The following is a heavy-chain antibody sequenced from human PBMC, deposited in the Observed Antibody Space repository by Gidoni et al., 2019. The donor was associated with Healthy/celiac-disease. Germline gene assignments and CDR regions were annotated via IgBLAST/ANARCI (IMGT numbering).Heavy chain of an antibody. V-gene: IGHV3-48*04. Sequence: EVQLVESGGGLVQPGGSLRLSCAASGFTFRSYSMNWVRQAPGKGLEWVSYISSSSSTIYYADSVKGRFTISRDNAKNSLYLQMNSLRAEDTAVYYCARGGCISTSCWDFDYWGQGTLVTVSS. D-gene: IGHD2-2*01. CDR3: ARGGCISTSCWDFDY. J-gene: IGHJ4*02. CDR2: ISSSSSTI. CDR1: GFTFRSYS.